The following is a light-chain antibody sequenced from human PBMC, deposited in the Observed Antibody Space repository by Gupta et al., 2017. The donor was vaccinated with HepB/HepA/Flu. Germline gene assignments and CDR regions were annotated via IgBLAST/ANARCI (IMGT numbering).Light chain of an antibody. J-gene: IGKJ5*01. Sequence: EIVLTQSPGTLSLSPGEGATLSCRASQSMRRTYLAWYQQKPGQAPRLLIHDASTRAIGPPDRFIGSGSGTDFTLTISILEPEDFAVYYCHQYFNSPLTFGQGTRLEIK. V-gene: IGKV3-20*01. CDR3: HQYFNSPLT. CDR2: DAS. CDR1: QSMRRTY.